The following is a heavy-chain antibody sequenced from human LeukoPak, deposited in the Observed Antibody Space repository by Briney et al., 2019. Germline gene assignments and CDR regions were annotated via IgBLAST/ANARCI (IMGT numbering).Heavy chain of an antibody. J-gene: IGHJ3*02. D-gene: IGHD5-12*01. CDR3: ARVPDIVATTEADAFDI. Sequence: ASVTVSCKASGYTFTSYYMHWVRQAPGQGLEWKGIINPSGGSTSYAQKFQGRVTMTRDTSTSTVYMELSSLRSEDTAVYYCARVPDIVATTEADAFDIWGQGTMVTVSS. CDR1: GYTFTSYY. V-gene: IGHV1-46*01. CDR2: INPSGGST.